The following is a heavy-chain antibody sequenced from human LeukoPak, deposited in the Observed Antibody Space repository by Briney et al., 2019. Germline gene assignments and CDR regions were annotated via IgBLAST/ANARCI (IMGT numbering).Heavy chain of an antibody. J-gene: IGHJ4*02. CDR1: GGTFSNDA. D-gene: IGHD2-21*01. CDR2: IIPTLGIA. V-gene: IGHV1-69*04. CDR3: ARDSHYSAAPSDY. Sequence: ASVKVSCKASGGTFSNDAISWVRQAPGQGLDWVGRIIPTLGIAKYAQKFQGRVTITADSSTSTAYMELRSLRSEDTAVYYCARDSHYSAAPSDYWGQGTLVTVSS.